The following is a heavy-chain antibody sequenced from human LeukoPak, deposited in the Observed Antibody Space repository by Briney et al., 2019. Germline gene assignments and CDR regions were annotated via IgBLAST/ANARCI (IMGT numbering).Heavy chain of an antibody. V-gene: IGHV3-11*04. J-gene: IGHJ3*02. D-gene: IGHD2-2*01. Sequence: GGSLRLSCAASGFTFSDYYMSWIRQAPGKGLEWVSYISSSGSTIYNADSVKGRFTISRDNAKNSLYLQMNSLRAEDTAVYYCARDQYCSSTSCSDDAFDIWGQGTMVTVSS. CDR1: GFTFSDYY. CDR3: ARDQYCSSTSCSDDAFDI. CDR2: ISSSGSTI.